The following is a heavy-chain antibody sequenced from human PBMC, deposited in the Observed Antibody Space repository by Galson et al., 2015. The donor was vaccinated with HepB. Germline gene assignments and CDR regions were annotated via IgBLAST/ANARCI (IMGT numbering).Heavy chain of an antibody. J-gene: IGHJ4*02. Sequence: SVKVSCKASGYTFTGYYMHWVRQAPGQGLEWMGWINAGNGNTKYSQKFQGRVTITRDTSASTAYMELSSLRSEDTAVYYCARGSYYDSSGYFAYWGQGTLVTVSS. CDR2: INAGNGNT. V-gene: IGHV1-3*01. CDR3: ARGSYYDSSGYFAY. CDR1: GYTFTGYY. D-gene: IGHD3-22*01.